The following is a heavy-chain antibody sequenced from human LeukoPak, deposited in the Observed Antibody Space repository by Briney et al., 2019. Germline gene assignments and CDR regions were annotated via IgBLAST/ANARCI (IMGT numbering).Heavy chain of an antibody. Sequence: SGESLMISCKGSGYRFTSYWIGWVRQLPGKGLEWMGIIYPGDSDTRYSPSFQGQVTISADKSISTAYLQWSSLKASDSAMYYCARPFYYDSSGYFDCWGQGTLVTVSS. CDR2: IYPGDSDT. D-gene: IGHD3-22*01. J-gene: IGHJ4*02. V-gene: IGHV5-51*01. CDR3: ARPFYYDSSGYFDC. CDR1: GYRFTSYW.